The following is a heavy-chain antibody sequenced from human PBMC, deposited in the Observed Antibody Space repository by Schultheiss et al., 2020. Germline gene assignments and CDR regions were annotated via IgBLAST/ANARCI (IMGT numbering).Heavy chain of an antibody. J-gene: IGHJ4*02. CDR3: ARAGDPDY. V-gene: IGHV3-23*01. CDR1: GFSFRNYV. D-gene: IGHD3-16*01. Sequence: GGSLRLSCAASGFSFRNYVMTWVRQAPGKGLEWVSAISGTGGSTYYADSVKGRFTISRDNSKNTLYLQMNSLRAEDTAVYYCARAGDPDYWGQGTLVTVSS. CDR2: ISGTGGST.